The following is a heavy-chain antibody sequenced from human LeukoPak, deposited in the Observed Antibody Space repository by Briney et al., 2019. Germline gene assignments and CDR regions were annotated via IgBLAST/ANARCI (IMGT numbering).Heavy chain of an antibody. CDR3: ARGKGGYSYGSRYYYYMDV. D-gene: IGHD5-18*01. Sequence: SETLSLTCAVYGGSFSGYYWSWIRQPPGKVLEWIGEINHSGSTNYNPSLKSRVTISVDTSKNQLSLQLSSVTAADTAVYYCARGKGGYSYGSRYYYYMDVWGKGTTVTVSS. J-gene: IGHJ6*03. V-gene: IGHV4-34*01. CDR1: GGSFSGYY. CDR2: INHSGST.